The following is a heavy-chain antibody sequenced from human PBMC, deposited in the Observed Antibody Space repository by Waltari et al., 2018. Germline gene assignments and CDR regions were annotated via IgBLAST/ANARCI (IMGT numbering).Heavy chain of an antibody. CDR1: GFTFSSPW. Sequence: EVQLVESGGGLVQPGGSLILSCAAAGFTFSSPWMSWVRQTPGKGLVWVSGINSDGSRTSYADSVKGRVTISRDNAKNTLYLQMNSLRAEDTAVYYCVRDSSGTYWGQGTQVTVSS. V-gene: IGHV3-74*01. J-gene: IGHJ4*02. CDR3: VRDSSGTY. CDR2: INSDGSRT. D-gene: IGHD3-22*01.